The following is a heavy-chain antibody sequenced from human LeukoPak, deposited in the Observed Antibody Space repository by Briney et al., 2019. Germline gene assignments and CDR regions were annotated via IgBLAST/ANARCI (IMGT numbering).Heavy chain of an antibody. D-gene: IGHD2/OR15-2a*01. Sequence: GGSLRLSCAASGFTFSNYEMNWVRQAPGKGLEWVSYISGSGSTIYYADSVKGRFTISRDNAKNSLHLQMDSLRAEDTAVYYCATFWARFDHWGQGTLVTVSS. J-gene: IGHJ4*02. V-gene: IGHV3-48*03. CDR2: ISGSGSTI. CDR1: GFTFSNYE. CDR3: ATFWARFDH.